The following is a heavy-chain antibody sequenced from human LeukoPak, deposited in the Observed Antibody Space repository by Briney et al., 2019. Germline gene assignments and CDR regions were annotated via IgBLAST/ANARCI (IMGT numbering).Heavy chain of an antibody. J-gene: IGHJ1*01. D-gene: IGHD3-22*01. V-gene: IGHV3-23*01. CDR1: GFTFNNAW. CDR2: ISGSGGST. Sequence: PGGSLRLSCAASGFTFNNAWMSWVRQAPGKGLEWVSTISGSGGSTYYADSVKGRFTISRDNSKNTLFLQMNSLRADDTAVYYCAKDTRYDSGGYYIYFQHWGQGTLVTVSS. CDR3: AKDTRYDSGGYYIYFQH.